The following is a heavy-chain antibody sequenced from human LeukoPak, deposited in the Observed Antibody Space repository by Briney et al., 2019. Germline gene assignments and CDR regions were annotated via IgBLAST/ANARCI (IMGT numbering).Heavy chain of an antibody. J-gene: IGHJ4*02. CDR3: ARRYGDYVDC. CDR2: IYYSGST. V-gene: IGHV4-59*08. Sequence: SETLSLTCTVSGGSISSYYWSWIRQPPGKGLEWIGYIYYSGSTNYNPSPKSRVTISVDTSKNQFSLKLSSVTAADTAVYYCARRYGDYVDCWGQGTLVTVSS. CDR1: GGSISSYY. D-gene: IGHD4-17*01.